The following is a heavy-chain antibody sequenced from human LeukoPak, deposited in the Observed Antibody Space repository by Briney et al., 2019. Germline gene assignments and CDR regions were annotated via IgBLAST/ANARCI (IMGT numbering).Heavy chain of an antibody. CDR2: IGGSGGTT. D-gene: IGHD6-19*01. Sequence: GGSLRLSCAASGFTFSNYVMSWVRQAPGKGVEWVSSIGGSGGTTYYADSVKGRFTISRDNSENTLYLQMTSLRAEDTAVYYCAKDRLGGSGWYSGIYSSFDLWGRGTLVSVSA. V-gene: IGHV3-23*01. CDR1: GFTFSNYV. J-gene: IGHJ2*01. CDR3: AKDRLGGSGWYSGIYSSFDL.